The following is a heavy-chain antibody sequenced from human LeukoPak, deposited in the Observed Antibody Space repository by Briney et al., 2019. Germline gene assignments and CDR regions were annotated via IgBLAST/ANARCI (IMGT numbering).Heavy chain of an antibody. CDR2: ISSSGSTI. D-gene: IGHD2-15*01. J-gene: IGHJ3*02. CDR1: GFTFSDYY. V-gene: IGHV3-11*01. CDR3: AREDIVVVVAATTPAFDI. Sequence: PGGSLRLSCAASGFTFSDYYMSWIRQAPGKGLEWVSYISSSGSTIYYADSVKGRFTISRDNAKNSLYLQMNSLRAEDTAVYYCAREDIVVVVAATTPAFDIWGQGTMDTVSS.